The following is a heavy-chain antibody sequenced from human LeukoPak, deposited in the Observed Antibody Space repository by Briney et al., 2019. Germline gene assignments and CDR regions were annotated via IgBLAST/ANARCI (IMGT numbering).Heavy chain of an antibody. Sequence: GRSLRLSCAASGFTFSSYWMSWVRQAPGKGLEWVSSISSSSSYIYYADSVKGRFTISRDNAKNSLYQQMNSLRAEDTAVYYCARTSVVATTRDAFDIWGQGTMVTVSS. V-gene: IGHV3-21*01. CDR1: GFTFSSYW. J-gene: IGHJ3*02. CDR3: ARTSVVATTRDAFDI. D-gene: IGHD5-12*01. CDR2: ISSSSSYI.